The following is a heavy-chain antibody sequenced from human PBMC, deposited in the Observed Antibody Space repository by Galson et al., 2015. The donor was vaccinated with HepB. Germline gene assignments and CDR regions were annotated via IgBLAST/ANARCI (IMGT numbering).Heavy chain of an antibody. CDR2: IRNKTKSYTT. V-gene: IGHV3-72*01. CDR1: GFTFSAHY. Sequence: LRLSCAASGFTFSAHYMEWVRQAPGKGLERVGRIRNKTKSYTTDYAAYVNGRFTISRDDSKNSVYLQMNSLKTEDTAVYYCAPLWFGELFPWGQGTLVTVSS. J-gene: IGHJ5*02. D-gene: IGHD3-10*01. CDR3: APLWFGELFP.